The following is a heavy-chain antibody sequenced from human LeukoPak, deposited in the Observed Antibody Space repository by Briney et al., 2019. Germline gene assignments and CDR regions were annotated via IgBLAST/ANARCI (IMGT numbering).Heavy chain of an antibody. CDR3: SCYGNAFDI. J-gene: IGHJ3*02. V-gene: IGHV3-30*01. Sequence: GGSLRLSCAASGFTFSSYAMHWVRQAPGKGLEWVAVISYDGSNKYYADSVKGRFTISRDNSKNTLYLQMNSLRAEDTDVYYCSCYGNAFDIWGQGTIVTVSS. CDR2: ISYDGSNK. D-gene: IGHD2-2*01. CDR1: GFTFSSYA.